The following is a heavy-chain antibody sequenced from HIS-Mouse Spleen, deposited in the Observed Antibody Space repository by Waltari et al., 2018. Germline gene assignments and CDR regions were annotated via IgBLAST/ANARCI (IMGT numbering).Heavy chain of an antibody. V-gene: IGHV4-39*07. CDR3: ARGIVGATPFDY. Sequence: QLQLQESRPGPVNPSETLSLPCTVSGGSLSSSRYYWGWIRQPPGKGLEWIGSIYYSGSTYYNPSLKSRVTISVDTSKNQFSLKLSSVTAADTAVYYCARGIVGATPFDYWGQGTLVTVSS. CDR2: IYYSGST. CDR1: GGSLSSSRYY. D-gene: IGHD1-26*01. J-gene: IGHJ4*02.